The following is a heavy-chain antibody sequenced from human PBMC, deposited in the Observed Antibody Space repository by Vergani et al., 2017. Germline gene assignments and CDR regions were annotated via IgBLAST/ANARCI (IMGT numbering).Heavy chain of an antibody. CDR1: GFTFSSYS. J-gene: IGHJ6*02. CDR2: ISSSSSTI. V-gene: IGHV3-48*01. D-gene: IGHD2-15*01. CDR3: ARDYCSGGSCYAKFWYYYYGMDV. Sequence: EVQLVESGGGLVQPGGSLRLSCAASGFTFSSYSMNWVRQAPGKGLEWVSYISSSSSTIYYADSVKGRFTISRDNAKNSLYLQMNSLRAEDTAVYYCARDYCSGGSCYAKFWYYYYGMDVWGQGP.